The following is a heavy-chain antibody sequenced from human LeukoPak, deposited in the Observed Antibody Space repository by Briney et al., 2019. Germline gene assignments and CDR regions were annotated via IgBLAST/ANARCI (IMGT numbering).Heavy chain of an antibody. Sequence: SETLSLTCTVSGGPISSYSWSWIRQPPGKGLEWIGYIYYSGNTNYNPSLKSRVTISVDMSKTQFSLKLTSVTAADTAVYYCARIWGSGYNDAFDIWGQGTMVTVSS. D-gene: IGHD3-3*01. J-gene: IGHJ3*02. V-gene: IGHV4-59*08. CDR2: IYYSGNT. CDR1: GGPISSYS. CDR3: ARIWGSGYNDAFDI.